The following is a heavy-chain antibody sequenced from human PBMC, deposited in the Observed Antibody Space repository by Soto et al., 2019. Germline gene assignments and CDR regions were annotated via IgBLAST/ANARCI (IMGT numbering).Heavy chain of an antibody. J-gene: IGHJ4*02. CDR3: ARVYYGSGIIEY. CDR1: GGSISSSSYY. V-gene: IGHV4-39*01. D-gene: IGHD3-10*01. CDR2: IHYSGST. Sequence: SETLSLTCTVSGGSISSSSYYWGWIRQPPGKGLEWIGSIHYSGSTYYKASLKSRVAISVDTSKNQFSLKLSSVTAADTAVYYCARVYYGSGIIEYWGQGTLVTVSS.